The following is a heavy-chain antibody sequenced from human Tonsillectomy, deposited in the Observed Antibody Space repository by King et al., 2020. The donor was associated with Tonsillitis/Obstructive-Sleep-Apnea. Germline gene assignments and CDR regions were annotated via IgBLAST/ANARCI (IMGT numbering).Heavy chain of an antibody. J-gene: IGHJ4*02. CDR3: ARDVSGVGATPDY. CDR1: GFTFSNYE. V-gene: IGHV3-48*03. CDR2: TSSSGSTI. Sequence: VQLVESGGGLVQPGGSLRLSCAASGFTFSNYEMNWVRQAPGKGLEWVSYTSSSGSTIYYADSVKGRFTISRDNARSSVYLQMNSLRADDTAVYYCARDVSGVGATPDYWGQGTLVTVSS. D-gene: IGHD1-26*01.